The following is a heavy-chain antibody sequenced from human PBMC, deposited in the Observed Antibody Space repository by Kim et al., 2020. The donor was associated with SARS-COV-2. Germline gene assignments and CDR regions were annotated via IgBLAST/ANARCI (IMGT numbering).Heavy chain of an antibody. V-gene: IGHV6-1*01. Sequence: SQTLSLTCAISGDSVSSYSAPWNWIRQSPSRGLEWLGRTYYRSKWSNDYAAFVKSRVTINPDTSKNQFSLQLNSVTPEDTALYYCARGESVVRGVTPNFHYWGQGTLVNVTS. CDR2: TYYRSKWSN. D-gene: IGHD3-10*01. CDR1: GDSVSSYSAP. J-gene: IGHJ4*02. CDR3: ARGESVVRGVTPNFHY.